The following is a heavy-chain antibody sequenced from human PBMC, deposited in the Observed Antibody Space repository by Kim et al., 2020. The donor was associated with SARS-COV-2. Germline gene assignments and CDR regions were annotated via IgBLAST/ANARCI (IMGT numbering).Heavy chain of an antibody. CDR3: ARESHQSWYSSSVGNWFDP. CDR2: ISSSSSYI. J-gene: IGHJ5*02. V-gene: IGHV3-21*01. Sequence: GGSLRLSCAASGFTFSSYSMNWVRQAPGKGLEWVSSISSSSSYIYYADSVKGRFTISRDNAKNSLYLQMNSLRAEDTAVYYCARESHQSWYSSSVGNWFDPWGQGTLVTVSS. CDR1: GFTFSSYS. D-gene: IGHD6-13*01.